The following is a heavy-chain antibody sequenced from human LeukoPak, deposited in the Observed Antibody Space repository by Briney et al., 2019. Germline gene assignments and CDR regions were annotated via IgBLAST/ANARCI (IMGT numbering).Heavy chain of an antibody. J-gene: IGHJ6*03. CDR1: GYSISSGYY. D-gene: IGHD1-26*01. CDR2: IYHSGST. V-gene: IGHV4-38-2*02. CDR3: ARDPAWGYMDV. Sequence: PSETLSLTCTVSGYSISSGYYWGWIRQPPGKGLEWIGSIYHSGSTYSNPSLKSRVTISVDTSKNQFSLKLSSVTAADTAVYYCARDPAWGYMDVWGKGTTVTVSS.